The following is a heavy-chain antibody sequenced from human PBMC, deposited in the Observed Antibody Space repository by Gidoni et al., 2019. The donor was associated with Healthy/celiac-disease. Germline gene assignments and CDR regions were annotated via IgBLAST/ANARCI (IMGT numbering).Heavy chain of an antibody. J-gene: IGHJ4*02. Sequence: QVQLVQSGAEVKKPGASVKVSCKASGYTFTSYYMHWVRQAPGQGLEWMGIINPSGGSTSYAQKFQGRGTMTRDTSTSTVYMELSSLRSEDTAVYYCARAPHDYGDYGGLDYWGQGTLVTVSS. D-gene: IGHD4-17*01. CDR1: GYTFTSYY. CDR2: INPSGGST. V-gene: IGHV1-46*01. CDR3: ARAPHDYGDYGGLDY.